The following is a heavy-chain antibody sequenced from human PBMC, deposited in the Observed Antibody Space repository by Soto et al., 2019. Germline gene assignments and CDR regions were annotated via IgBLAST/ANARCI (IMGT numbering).Heavy chain of an antibody. D-gene: IGHD1-26*01. CDR1: GGSISSYY. Sequence: SETLSLTCTVSGGSISSYYWSWIRQPPGKGLECIGYIYYSGSTNYNTSLKSRVTISVDTSKNQFSLKLRSVTAADTAVYYCARVADSGSFFDYWGQGTLVTVSS. V-gene: IGHV4-59*01. J-gene: IGHJ4*02. CDR3: ARVADSGSFFDY. CDR2: IYYSGST.